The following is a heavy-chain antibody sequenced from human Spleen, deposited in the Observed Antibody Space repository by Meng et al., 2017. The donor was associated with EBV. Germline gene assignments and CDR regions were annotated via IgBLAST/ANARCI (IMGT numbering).Heavy chain of an antibody. V-gene: IGHV1-3*04. Sequence: QGHLVQSGAEVKKPGASVKVSCKTSGYTFTSYAMHWVRQAPGQRLEWMGWIHTGNGDTKYSQKFQGRVTITRDTSASTAYMDLSSLRSEDTAVYYCAKGAGAASWYYFDSWGQGTLVTVSS. J-gene: IGHJ4*02. CDR3: AKGAGAASWYYFDS. CDR2: IHTGNGDT. D-gene: IGHD6-13*01. CDR1: GYTFTSYA.